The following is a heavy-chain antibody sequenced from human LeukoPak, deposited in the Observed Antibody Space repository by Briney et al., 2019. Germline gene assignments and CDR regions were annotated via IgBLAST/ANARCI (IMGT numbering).Heavy chain of an antibody. D-gene: IGHD4-23*01. CDR3: ARRGGTVVTHFDY. CDR2: IYHSGST. V-gene: IGHV4-38-2*02. CDR1: GYSISSGYY. J-gene: IGHJ4*02. Sequence: SETLSLTCTVSGYSISSGYYWGWIRQPPGKGLEWIGSIYHSGSTYYNPSLKSRVTISVDTSKNQFSLKLSSVTAADTAVYYCARRGGTVVTHFDYWGQGTLVTVSS.